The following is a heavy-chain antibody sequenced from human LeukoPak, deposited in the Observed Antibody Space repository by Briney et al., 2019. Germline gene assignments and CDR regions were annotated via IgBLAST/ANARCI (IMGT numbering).Heavy chain of an antibody. D-gene: IGHD5-18*01. CDR1: GGSISSSSYY. Sequence: SETLSLTCTVSGGSISSSSYYWGWVRQPPGKGLEWIGSIYYSGNTYYNPSLKSRVTISVDTSKSQFSLKLSSVTAADTAVYYCARGNPRYGAFDIWGHGTMVTVSS. J-gene: IGHJ3*02. CDR3: ARGNPRYGAFDI. CDR2: IYYSGNT. V-gene: IGHV4-39*07.